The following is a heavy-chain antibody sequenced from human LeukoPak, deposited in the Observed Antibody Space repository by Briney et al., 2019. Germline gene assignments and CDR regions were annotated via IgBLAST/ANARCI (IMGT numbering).Heavy chain of an antibody. V-gene: IGHV4-34*01. D-gene: IGHD2-2*02. CDR3: ARGGCSSTSCYIYFDY. CDR1: GGSFSGYY. CDR2: INHSGST. Sequence: PSETLSLTCAVYGGSFSGYYWSWIRQPPGKGLEWIGEINHSGSTNYNPSLKSRVTISVDTSKNQFSLKLSSVTAADTAVYYCARGGCSSTSCYIYFDYWGREPWSPSPQ. J-gene: IGHJ4*02.